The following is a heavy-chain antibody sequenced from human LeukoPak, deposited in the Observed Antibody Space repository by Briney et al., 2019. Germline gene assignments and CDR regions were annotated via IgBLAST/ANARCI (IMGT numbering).Heavy chain of an antibody. CDR3: ARRKSSIAAAGTGIYYFDY. V-gene: IGHV1-8*01. Sequence: ASVKVSCKASGYTFTSYDINWVRQATGQGLEWMGWMNPNSGNTGYAQKFQGRVTMTRNTSISTAYMELSSLRSDDTAVYYCARRKSSIAAAGTGIYYFDYWGQGTLVTVSS. CDR2: MNPNSGNT. CDR1: GYTFTSYD. J-gene: IGHJ4*02. D-gene: IGHD6-13*01.